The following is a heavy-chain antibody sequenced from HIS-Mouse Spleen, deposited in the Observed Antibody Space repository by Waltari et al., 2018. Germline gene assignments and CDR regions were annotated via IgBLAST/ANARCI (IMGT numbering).Heavy chain of an antibody. V-gene: IGHV3-33*06. CDR3: AKGGGYCSGGSCYYFDY. Sequence: VQPGRSLRLSCAASGFTFSSYGMHWVRQAPGKGLEWVAVIWYDGSNKYYADSVKGRFTISRDNSKNTLYLQMNSLRAEDTAVYYCAKGGGYCSGGSCYYFDYWGQGTLVTVSS. D-gene: IGHD2-15*01. J-gene: IGHJ4*02. CDR1: GFTFSSYG. CDR2: IWYDGSNK.